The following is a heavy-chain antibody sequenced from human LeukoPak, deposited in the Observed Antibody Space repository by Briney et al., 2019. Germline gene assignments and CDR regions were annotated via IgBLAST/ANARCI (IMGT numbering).Heavy chain of an antibody. V-gene: IGHV1-18*01. J-gene: IGHJ4*02. CDR1: GYTFTSYG. CDR3: ARNRKDDILTGYYPDY. Sequence: ASVKVSCKASGYTFTSYGISWVRQAPGQGLEWMGWISAYNGNTNYAQKLQGRVTMTTDTSTSTAYMELRSLRSDDTAVYYCARNRKDDILTGYYPDYWGQGTLVTVSS. D-gene: IGHD3-9*01. CDR2: ISAYNGNT.